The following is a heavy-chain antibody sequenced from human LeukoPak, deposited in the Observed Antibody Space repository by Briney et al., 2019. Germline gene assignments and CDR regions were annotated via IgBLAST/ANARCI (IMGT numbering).Heavy chain of an antibody. Sequence: GGSLRLSCAASGFTLSNHWMTWVRQVPGRGPEWVANVNRDGSETYYLDSVKGRFTISKDNAKNSLYLQMNSLRAEDTTLYHCARNNGMDVWGQGTTVIVSS. CDR1: GFTLSNHW. CDR2: VNRDGSET. CDR3: ARNNGMDV. V-gene: IGHV3-7*03. J-gene: IGHJ6*02.